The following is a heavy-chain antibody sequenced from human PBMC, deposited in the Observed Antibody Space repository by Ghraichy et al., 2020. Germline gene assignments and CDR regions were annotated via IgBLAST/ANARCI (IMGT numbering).Heavy chain of an antibody. D-gene: IGHD3-3*01. Sequence: SQTLSLTCDVSGDSIKDNYWSWIRQSPGKGLEWIGYMYYSGATNFNPSLKSRVTTSVDTSKNQFSLKLRSVTAADTAVYYCVRQGKLRFGYFDSWGQGTQVTVSS. CDR2: MYYSGAT. J-gene: IGHJ4*02. CDR1: GDSIKDNY. V-gene: IGHV4-59*08. CDR3: VRQGKLRFGYFDS.